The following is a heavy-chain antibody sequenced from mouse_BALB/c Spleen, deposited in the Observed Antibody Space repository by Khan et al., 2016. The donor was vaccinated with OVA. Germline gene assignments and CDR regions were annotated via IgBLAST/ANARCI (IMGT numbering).Heavy chain of an antibody. CDR3: ADHLTGSFAY. CDR2: ISSGGDYT. Sequence: EVQLVESGGDLVKPGGSLKLPCAASGFTFSSYSMSWVRQTPDKRLEWVASISSGGDYTSYPDSVKGRFTISRDNAKNTLYLQMSDLKSEDTAMYYCADHLTGSFAYWGQGTLVTVSA. J-gene: IGHJ3*01. D-gene: IGHD4-1*01. CDR1: GFTFSSYS. V-gene: IGHV5-6*01.